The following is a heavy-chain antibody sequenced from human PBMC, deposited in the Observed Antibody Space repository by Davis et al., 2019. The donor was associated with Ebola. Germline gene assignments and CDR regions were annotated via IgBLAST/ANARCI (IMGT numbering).Heavy chain of an antibody. D-gene: IGHD6-19*01. Sequence: SVKVSCKASGGTFSSYTISWVRQAPGQGLEWMGGIIPIFGAANYAQKLQGRVTMTTDTSTSTAYMELRSLRSEDTAVYYCARATFAYNSGWYADYWGQGTLVTVSS. CDR2: IIPIFGAA. CDR3: ARATFAYNSGWYADY. CDR1: GGTFSSYT. J-gene: IGHJ4*02. V-gene: IGHV1-69*05.